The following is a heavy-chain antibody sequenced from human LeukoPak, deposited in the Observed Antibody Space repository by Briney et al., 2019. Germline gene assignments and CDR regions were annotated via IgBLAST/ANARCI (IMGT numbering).Heavy chain of an antibody. D-gene: IGHD3-22*01. J-gene: IGHJ4*02. Sequence: GGSLRLSCAASGFTFSSAWMSWVRQAPGKGLEWVGRIKSKTDGGTTDYAAPVKGRFTISRDDSKNTLYLQMNSLKTEDTAVYYCTTSLPYYYDSSGYFVYWGQGTLVTVSS. CDR1: GFTFSSAW. CDR2: IKSKTDGGTT. V-gene: IGHV3-15*01. CDR3: TTSLPYYYDSSGYFVY.